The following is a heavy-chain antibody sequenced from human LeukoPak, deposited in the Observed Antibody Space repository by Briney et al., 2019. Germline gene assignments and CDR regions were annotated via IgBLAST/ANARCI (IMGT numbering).Heavy chain of an antibody. D-gene: IGHD2-15*01. CDR3: ARDAVGIRYCSGGSCHPGARPDV. Sequence: NAGGSLRLSCAASGFTFSSYSMNWVRQAPGKGLEWVSSISSSSSYIYYADSVKGRFTISRDNAKNSLYLQMNSLRAEDTAVYYCARDAVGIRYCSGGSCHPGARPDVWGKGTTVTVSS. CDR2: ISSSSSYI. J-gene: IGHJ6*04. V-gene: IGHV3-21*01. CDR1: GFTFSSYS.